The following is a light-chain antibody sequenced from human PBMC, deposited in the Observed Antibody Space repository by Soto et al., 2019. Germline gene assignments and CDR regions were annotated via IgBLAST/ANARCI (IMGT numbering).Light chain of an antibody. CDR2: SAS. V-gene: IGKV1-9*01. CDR3: QQLKTYPYT. J-gene: IGKJ2*01. Sequence: IQLTQSPSSLSASVGERVTLTCRASQDINKFLAWFQQTPGKAPKLLVYSASTLHSGVPSRFSGSGSGTDFALTISSLQPEDFATYYCQQLKTYPYTFGQGTRLDIK. CDR1: QDINKF.